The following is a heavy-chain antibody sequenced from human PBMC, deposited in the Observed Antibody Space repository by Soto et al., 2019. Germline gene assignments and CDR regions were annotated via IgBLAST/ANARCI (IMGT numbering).Heavy chain of an antibody. J-gene: IGHJ4*02. CDR3: ARLDGYNSFDF. CDR2: IFHNGGT. V-gene: IGHV4-30-2*01. CDR1: GYSISSGAYY. D-gene: IGHD5-12*01. Sequence: QIHLQESGSGLVKPSQTLSLTCAVSGYSISSGAYYWSWIRQPQGKGLEWIGYIFHNGGTYYNPSLESRITISLDRSKNPFSLKVSAVTAADTGLYYCARLDGYNSFDFWGQGTLVTVSS.